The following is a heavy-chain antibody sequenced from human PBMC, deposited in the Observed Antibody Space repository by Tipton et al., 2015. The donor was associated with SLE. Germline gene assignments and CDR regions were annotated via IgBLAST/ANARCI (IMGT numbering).Heavy chain of an antibody. CDR3: ARVVQQQLAMDV. CDR1: GYTFTSYA. CDR2: INAGNGNT. Sequence: QLVQSGAEVKKPGASVKVSCKASGYTFTSYAMHWVRQDPGQRLEWMGWINAGNGNTKYSQKFQGRVTITRDTSASTAYMELSSLRSEDTAVYYCARVVQQQLAMDVWGKGTTVTVSS. J-gene: IGHJ6*03. V-gene: IGHV1-3*01. D-gene: IGHD6-13*01.